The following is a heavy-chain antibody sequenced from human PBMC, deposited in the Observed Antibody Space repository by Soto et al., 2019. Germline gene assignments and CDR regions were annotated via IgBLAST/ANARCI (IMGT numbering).Heavy chain of an antibody. V-gene: IGHV1-18*01. Sequence: ASGKVSCKASGYTFTSYGISWVRQAPGQGLEWMGWISAYNGNTNYAQKLQGRVTMTTDASTSTAYMELRSLRSDDTAVYYCASFVGATGGNYFDYWGQGTLVTVSS. D-gene: IGHD1-26*01. CDR2: ISAYNGNT. CDR1: GYTFTSYG. J-gene: IGHJ4*02. CDR3: ASFVGATGGNYFDY.